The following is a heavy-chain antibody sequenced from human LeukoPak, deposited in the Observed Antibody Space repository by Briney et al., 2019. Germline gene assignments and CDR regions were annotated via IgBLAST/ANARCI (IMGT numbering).Heavy chain of an antibody. CDR1: GGSISSSSYY. Sequence: NPSETLSLTCTVSGGSISSSSYYWGWIRQPPGKGLEWIGSIYYSGSTHYNPSLKSRVTISVDTSKNQFSLQLNSVTPEDTAVYYCAREPPRARYFDYWGQGTLVTVSS. V-gene: IGHV4-39*02. J-gene: IGHJ4*02. D-gene: IGHD5-12*01. CDR2: IYYSGST. CDR3: AREPPRARYFDY.